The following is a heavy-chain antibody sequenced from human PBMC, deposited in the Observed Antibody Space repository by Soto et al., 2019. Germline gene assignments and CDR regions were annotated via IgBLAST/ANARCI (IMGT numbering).Heavy chain of an antibody. CDR3: AKGADFGDFVGGGYFDY. Sequence: EVQLLEAGGGLVQPGGSLRLSCGASGFSFSSFAVSWFRQAPGKGLEWVSFIRGSGLKTNYADSVKGRFTISRDNSKEPVYLQMNSLRAEDTAVYYCAKGADFGDFVGGGYFDYWGQGTLVTVSS. J-gene: IGHJ4*02. CDR1: GFSFSSFA. V-gene: IGHV3-23*01. CDR2: IRGSGLKT. D-gene: IGHD4-17*01.